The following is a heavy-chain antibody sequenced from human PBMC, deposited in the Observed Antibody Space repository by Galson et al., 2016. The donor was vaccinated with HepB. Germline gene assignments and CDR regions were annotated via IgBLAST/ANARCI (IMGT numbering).Heavy chain of an antibody. CDR3: ARTYSSGGTDASDL. V-gene: IGHV5-51*01. CDR1: GYSFTTYW. J-gene: IGHJ3*01. CDR2: IFPVDSDT. D-gene: IGHD6-19*01. Sequence: QSGAEAKKPGESLKISCKGSGYSFTTYWIGWVRQKPGKGLEWMGIIFPVDSDTKYSPSSQGQVTLPGDKTISTAYLQWSSLKASATAMYYCARTYSSGGTDASDLWGQGTMVTVSS.